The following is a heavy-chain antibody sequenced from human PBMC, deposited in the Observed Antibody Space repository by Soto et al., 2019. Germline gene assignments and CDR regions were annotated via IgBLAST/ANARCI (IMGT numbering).Heavy chain of an antibody. Sequence: PGGSLRHSCAASGFTFSSYSMKWVRQAPGKGLEWVSSISSSSSYIYYADSVKGRFTISRDNAKNSLYLQMNSLRVEDTAVYYCARGGYSGYDSRNPYYFDYWGHGTLVTVSS. J-gene: IGHJ4*01. D-gene: IGHD5-12*01. V-gene: IGHV3-21*01. CDR3: ARGGYSGYDSRNPYYFDY. CDR1: GFTFSSYS. CDR2: ISSSSSYI.